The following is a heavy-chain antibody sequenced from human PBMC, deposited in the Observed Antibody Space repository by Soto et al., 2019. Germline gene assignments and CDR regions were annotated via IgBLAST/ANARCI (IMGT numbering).Heavy chain of an antibody. J-gene: IGHJ6*02. D-gene: IGHD3-22*01. V-gene: IGHV3-33*01. Sequence: GGSLRLSCAASGFTFSSYGMHWVRQAPGKGLEWVAVIWYDGSNKYYADSVKGRFTISRDNSKNTLYLQMNSLRAEDTTVYYCARDTYYYDSSGSLVDVWGQGTTVTVSS. CDR2: IWYDGSNK. CDR3: ARDTYYYDSSGSLVDV. CDR1: GFTFSSYG.